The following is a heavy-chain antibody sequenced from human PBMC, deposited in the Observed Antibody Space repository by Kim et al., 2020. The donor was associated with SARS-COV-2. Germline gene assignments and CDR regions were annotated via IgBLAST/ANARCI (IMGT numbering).Heavy chain of an antibody. CDR1: GFTFSSYA. Sequence: GGSLRLSCAASGFTFSSYAMSWVRQAPGKGLEWVSALSGSGDSTYYADSVKGRFTISRDNSKKTLYLQMNSLRAEDTALYYCNIAALRYYFYYGMDVWGQGTTVTVSS. CDR2: LSGSGDST. J-gene: IGHJ6*02. D-gene: IGHD6-13*01. CDR3: NIAALRYYFYYGMDV. V-gene: IGHV3-23*01.